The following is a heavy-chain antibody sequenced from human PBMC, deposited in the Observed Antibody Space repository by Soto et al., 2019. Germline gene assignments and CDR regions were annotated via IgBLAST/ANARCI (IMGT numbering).Heavy chain of an antibody. D-gene: IGHD3-16*02. Sequence: SETLSLTCTVSGGSISSYYWSWIRQPPGKGLEWIGYIYYSGSTNYNPSLKSRVTISVDTSKNQFSLKLSSVTAADTAVYYCAARVVDPIKGDYYYYGMDVWGQGTTVTVS. CDR3: AARVVDPIKGDYYYYGMDV. CDR1: GGSISSYY. V-gene: IGHV4-59*01. J-gene: IGHJ6*02. CDR2: IYYSGST.